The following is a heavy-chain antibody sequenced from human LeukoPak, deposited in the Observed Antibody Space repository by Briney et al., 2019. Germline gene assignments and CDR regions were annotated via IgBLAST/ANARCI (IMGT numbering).Heavy chain of an antibody. CDR1: GYTFTGYY. CDR2: INPNSGGT. Sequence: ASVKVSCKASGYTFTGYYMHWVRQAPGQGLEWMGRINPNSGGTNYAQKFQGWVTMTRDTSISTAYMELSRLRSDDTAVYYCAREKVRLGYDSSGYYVYYYYGMDVWGQGTTVTVSS. V-gene: IGHV1-2*04. J-gene: IGHJ6*02. CDR3: AREKVRLGYDSSGYYVYYYYGMDV. D-gene: IGHD3-22*01.